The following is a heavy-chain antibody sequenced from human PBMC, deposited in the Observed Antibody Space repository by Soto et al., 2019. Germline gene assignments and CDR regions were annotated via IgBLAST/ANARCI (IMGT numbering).Heavy chain of an antibody. CDR3: ASPGFSCGDGFYSRGRFDV. D-gene: IGHD2-21*02. J-gene: IGHJ3*01. CDR1: GGSLSDSY. V-gene: IGHV4-34*01. Sequence: PSETLSLTCEVSGGSLSDSYWSYIRQSPGRGLEWIGESNHRGTTNYNPSLESRVVISVDTSKNQFSLKLNSVTAADTAVYYCASPGFSCGDGFYSRGRFDVWGQGTMVTVSS. CDR2: SNHRGTT.